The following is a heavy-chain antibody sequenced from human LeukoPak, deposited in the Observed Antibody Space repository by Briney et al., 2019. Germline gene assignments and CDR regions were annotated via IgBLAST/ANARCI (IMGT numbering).Heavy chain of an antibody. CDR3: ARDDKWGFDY. CDR2: ISSSSSYI. V-gene: IGHV3-21*01. Sequence: PGGSLRLSCAASGFTFSSYSMNWVRQAPGKGLEWVSSISSSSSYIYYADSVKGRFTTSRDNTKNSLYLQMNSLRAEDTAVYYCARDDKWGFDYWGQGALVTVSS. CDR1: GFTFSSYS. J-gene: IGHJ4*02. D-gene: IGHD1-26*01.